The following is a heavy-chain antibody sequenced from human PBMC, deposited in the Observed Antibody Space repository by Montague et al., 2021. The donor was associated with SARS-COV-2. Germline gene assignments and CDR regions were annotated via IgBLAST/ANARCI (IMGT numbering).Heavy chain of an antibody. D-gene: IGHD3-22*01. Sequence: SETLSLTCTVSGGSISSSSYYWGWIRQPPGKGLEWIGSIYYSGSTYYNPSLKSRVTISVDTSKNQFSLKLSSVAAADTAVYYCASPTYYEVRSGSDAFDIWGQGTMVTVSS. V-gene: IGHV4-39*01. CDR3: ASPTYYEVRSGSDAFDI. CDR1: GGSISSSSYY. J-gene: IGHJ3*02. CDR2: IYYSGST.